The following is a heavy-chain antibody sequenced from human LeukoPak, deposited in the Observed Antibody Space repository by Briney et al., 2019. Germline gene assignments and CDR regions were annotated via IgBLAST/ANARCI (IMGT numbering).Heavy chain of an antibody. D-gene: IGHD2-15*01. Sequence: GESLKISCKGSGYSFTSYWIGWVRQMPGKGLEWMGFIYPDDSDTRYSPSFQGQVTISVGKSISTAYLQWSSLKASDTAMYYCARHGSGGYCTGGSCYDPSHADYWGQGTLVTVSS. CDR1: GYSFTSYW. CDR2: IYPDDSDT. V-gene: IGHV5-51*01. CDR3: ARHGSGGYCTGGSCYDPSHADY. J-gene: IGHJ4*02.